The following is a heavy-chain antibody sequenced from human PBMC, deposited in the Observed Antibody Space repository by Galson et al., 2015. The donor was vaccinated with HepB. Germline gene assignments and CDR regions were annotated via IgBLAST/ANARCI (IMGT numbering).Heavy chain of an antibody. CDR3: ARDSRVYCGGDCLVPEGAFDI. CDR2: ISPYNGIT. V-gene: IGHV1-18*01. CDR1: GYTFTSYG. D-gene: IGHD2-21*02. J-gene: IGHJ3*02. Sequence: SVKVSCKAFGYTFTSYGISWVRQAPGQGLEWMGWISPYNGITNYAQNLQGRVTMTTDTSTSTAYMELRSLRSDDTAVYYCARDSRVYCGGDCLVPEGAFDIWGQGTMVTVSS.